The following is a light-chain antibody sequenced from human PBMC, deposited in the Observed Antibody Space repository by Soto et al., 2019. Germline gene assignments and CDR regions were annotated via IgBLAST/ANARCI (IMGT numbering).Light chain of an antibody. J-gene: IGKJ1*01. V-gene: IGKV4-1*01. Sequence: DIVMTQSPDSLAVSLGERATINCKSSQSVLYSSNNKNYLAWYQQKPGQPPKLLIYWASTRESGVPDRFSGKGVWKNFTPTLSSLQAEDGAVYYWQQKFRTPPWTFGQGTKVEIK. CDR1: QSVLYSSNNKNY. CDR2: WAS. CDR3: QQKFRTPPWT.